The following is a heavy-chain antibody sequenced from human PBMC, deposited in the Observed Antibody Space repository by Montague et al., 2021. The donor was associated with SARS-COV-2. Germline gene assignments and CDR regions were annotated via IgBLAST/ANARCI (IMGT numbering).Heavy chain of an antibody. CDR1: GFSLSTSGMC. Sequence: VKTTQTLTLTCTFSGFSLSTSGMCVSRIRQPPGKALEWLALIDWDDDKYYSTSLKTRLTISKDTSKNQVVLTMTNMDPVDTATYYCARISAWYSSGWSAFDYWGQGTLVTVSS. CDR3: ARISAWYSSGWSAFDY. D-gene: IGHD6-19*01. V-gene: IGHV2-70*01. CDR2: IDWDDDK. J-gene: IGHJ4*02.